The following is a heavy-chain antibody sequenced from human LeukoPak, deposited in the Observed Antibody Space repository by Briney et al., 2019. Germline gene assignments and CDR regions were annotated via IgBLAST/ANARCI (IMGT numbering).Heavy chain of an antibody. D-gene: IGHD3-10*01. CDR3: ARGPPQLLWFGEPYYFDY. V-gene: IGHV1-8*01. J-gene: IGHJ4*02. CDR1: GYTFTSYD. Sequence: ASVKVSCKPSGYTFTSYDINWVRQATGQGLEWMGWMNPNSGNLGYAQKFQGRVTMTRNTSISTAYMELSSLRSEDTAVYYCARGPPQLLWFGEPYYFDYWGQGTLVTVSS. CDR2: MNPNSGNL.